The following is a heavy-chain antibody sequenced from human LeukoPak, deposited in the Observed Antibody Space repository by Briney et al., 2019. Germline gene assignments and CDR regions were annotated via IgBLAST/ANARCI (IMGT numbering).Heavy chain of an antibody. Sequence: GGSLRLSCAASGFTFSSYTMNWVRQAPGKGLEWVSFISSTSNYIYYADSVKGRFTISRDNARNSLYLQMNSLRAEDTAVYYCARVPGDYWGQGTLVTVSS. CDR1: GFTFSSYT. V-gene: IGHV3-21*01. J-gene: IGHJ4*02. CDR3: ARVPGDY. CDR2: ISSTSNYI.